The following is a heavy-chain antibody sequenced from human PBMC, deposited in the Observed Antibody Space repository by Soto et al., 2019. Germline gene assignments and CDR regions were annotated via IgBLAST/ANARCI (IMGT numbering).Heavy chain of an antibody. CDR1: GYTFTSYG. V-gene: IGHV1-18*04. J-gene: IGHJ6*02. Sequence: ASVKVSCKASGYTFTSYGISWVREAPGQGLEWMGWISAYNGNTNYAQKLQGRVTMTTDTSTSTAYMELRSLRSDDTAVYYCAAIVVPAAIDNYYYGMDVWGQGTTVTVSS. CDR3: AAIVVPAAIDNYYYGMDV. CDR2: ISAYNGNT. D-gene: IGHD2-2*01.